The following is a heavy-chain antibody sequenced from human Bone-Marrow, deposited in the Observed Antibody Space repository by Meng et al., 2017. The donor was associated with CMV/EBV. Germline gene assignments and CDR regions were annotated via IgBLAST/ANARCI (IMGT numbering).Heavy chain of an antibody. Sequence: GGSLRLSCAASGFTVSSNYMSWVRQAPGKGLEWVSVIYSGGSTYYADSVKGRFTISRDNSKNTLYLQMNSLRAEDTAVYYCARVPGRFFYDFWSGYQYNWFGPWGQRTLVTVSS. J-gene: IGHJ5*02. CDR2: IYSGGST. D-gene: IGHD3-3*01. CDR3: ARVPGRFFYDFWSGYQYNWFGP. V-gene: IGHV3-53*05. CDR1: GFTVSSNY.